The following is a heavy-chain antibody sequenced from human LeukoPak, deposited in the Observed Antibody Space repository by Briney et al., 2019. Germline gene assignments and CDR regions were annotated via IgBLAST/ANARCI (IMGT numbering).Heavy chain of an antibody. CDR1: GFTFSSYA. J-gene: IGHJ4*02. CDR2: ISGSGGST. V-gene: IGHV3-23*01. CDR3: ATGELPWHFDY. Sequence: GGSLRLSCAASGFTFSSYAMSCVRQAPGKGLEWVSAISGSGGSTYYADSVKGRFTISRDNSKNTLYLQMNSLRAEDTAVYYCATGELPWHFDYWGQGTLVTVSS. D-gene: IGHD1-26*01.